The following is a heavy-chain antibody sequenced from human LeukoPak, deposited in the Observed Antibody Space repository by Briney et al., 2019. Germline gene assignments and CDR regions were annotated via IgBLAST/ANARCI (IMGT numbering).Heavy chain of an antibody. Sequence: GASVKVSCKASGYTFTSYYIHWVRQAPGQGLEWMGVISPSGGSTTYAQKFQGRVTMTRDTSTSTVYMGLSSLTSEDTAVYYCARVPYYDSSGYDNWGQGTLVTVSS. D-gene: IGHD3-22*01. CDR2: ISPSGGST. CDR1: GYTFTSYY. V-gene: IGHV1-46*01. CDR3: ARVPYYDSSGYDN. J-gene: IGHJ4*02.